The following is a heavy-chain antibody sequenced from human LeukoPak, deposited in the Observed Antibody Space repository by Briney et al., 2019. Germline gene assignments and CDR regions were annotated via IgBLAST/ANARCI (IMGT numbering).Heavy chain of an antibody. Sequence: PSETLSLTCAVSGYSISSGYYWGWIRQPPGRGLEWIGSIYHSGSTYYNPSLKSRVTISVDTSKNQFSLKLSSVTAADTAVYYCAGANYDSSGVHWGQGTLVTVSS. CDR2: IYHSGST. J-gene: IGHJ4*02. CDR3: AGANYDSSGVH. D-gene: IGHD3-22*01. CDR1: GYSISSGYY. V-gene: IGHV4-38-2*01.